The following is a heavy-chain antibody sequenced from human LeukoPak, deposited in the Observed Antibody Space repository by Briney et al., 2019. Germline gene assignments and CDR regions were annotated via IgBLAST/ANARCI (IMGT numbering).Heavy chain of an antibody. V-gene: IGHV3-53*01. D-gene: IGHD3-22*01. CDR1: GSTVSSNY. J-gene: IGHJ4*02. CDR3: AREDLTDNSAWRCYFAY. CDR2: IYCSGST. Sequence: AGSLTLSCSASGSTVSSNYMSWIRQAPGKGLEWIADIYCSGSTSYPHSVQGRVTISRDMSKNTLYLQMNSLRAKATAVYYCAREDLTDNSAWRCYFAYWGQGTLVTVSS.